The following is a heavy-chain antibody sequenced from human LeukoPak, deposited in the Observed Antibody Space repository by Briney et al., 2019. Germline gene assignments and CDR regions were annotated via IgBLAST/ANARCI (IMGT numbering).Heavy chain of an antibody. CDR2: INHSGST. D-gene: IGHD6-6*01. V-gene: IGHV4-34*01. CDR3: ARGLGSSSSGVDY. Sequence: PSETLSLTCADYGGSFSGYYWSWIRQPPGKGLEWIGEINHSGSTNYNPSLKSRVTISVDTSKNQFSLKLSSVTAADTAVYYCARGLGSSSSGVDYWGQGTLVTVSS. CDR1: GGSFSGYY. J-gene: IGHJ4*02.